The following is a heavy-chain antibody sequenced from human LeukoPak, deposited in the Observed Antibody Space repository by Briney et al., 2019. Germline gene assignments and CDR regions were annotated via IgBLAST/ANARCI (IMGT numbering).Heavy chain of an antibody. Sequence: SETLSLTCTISGASISSFYWSWIRQPPGKGLEWIASINYSGSTNYNPSLKSRVTVSIDTSKNQFSLKLTAVTAADTAVYYCARVLYYGSGSYHFDYWGQGTLVTVSS. D-gene: IGHD3-10*01. CDR1: GASISSFY. V-gene: IGHV4-59*01. CDR3: ARVLYYGSGSYHFDY. J-gene: IGHJ4*02. CDR2: INYSGST.